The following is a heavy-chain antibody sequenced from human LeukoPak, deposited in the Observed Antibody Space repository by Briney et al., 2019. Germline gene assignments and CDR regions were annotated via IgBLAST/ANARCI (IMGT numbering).Heavy chain of an antibody. Sequence: MSGGSLRLSCAASGFTFSSYSTNWVRQAPGKGLEWVSSISSSSSYIYYADSVKGRFTISRDNAKNSLYLQMNSLRAEDTAVYYCARVMVYSYGYFDYWGQGTLVTVSS. CDR2: ISSSSSYI. J-gene: IGHJ4*02. CDR3: ARVMVYSYGYFDY. D-gene: IGHD5-18*01. CDR1: GFTFSSYS. V-gene: IGHV3-21*01.